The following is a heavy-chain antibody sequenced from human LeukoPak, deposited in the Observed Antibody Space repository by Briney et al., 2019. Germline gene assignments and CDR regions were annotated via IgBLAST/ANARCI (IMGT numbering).Heavy chain of an antibody. CDR1: GFTFDDYA. CDR3: AKDLAVDYYGMDI. CDR2: ISWNSGNI. V-gene: IGHV3-9*01. Sequence: GGSLRLSCAASGFTFDDYAMHWVRQAPGKGLEGVSGISWNSGNIDYADSVKGRFTISRDNAKDSLYLQMNSLRAEDTALYYCAKDLAVDYYGMDIWGQGSTVTVSS. J-gene: IGHJ6*02.